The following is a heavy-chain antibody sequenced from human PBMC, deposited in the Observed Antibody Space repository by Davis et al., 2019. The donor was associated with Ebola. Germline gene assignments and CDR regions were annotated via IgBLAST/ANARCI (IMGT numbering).Heavy chain of an antibody. V-gene: IGHV3-53*05. J-gene: IGHJ4*02. D-gene: IGHD6-19*01. CDR1: GFTVSSNH. CDR2: IYDRST. CDR3: ATTQWLREFDN. Sequence: GESLKISCAASGFTVSSNHMSWVRRAPGKGLEWVSVIYDRSTAYADSVRGRFTISRDKSNNSLYLDMNSLRVDDTAVYYCATTQWLREFDNWGQGTLVTVSS.